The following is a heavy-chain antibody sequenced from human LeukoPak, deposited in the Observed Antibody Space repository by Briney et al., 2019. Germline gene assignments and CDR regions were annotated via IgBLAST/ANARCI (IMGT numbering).Heavy chain of an antibody. D-gene: IGHD3-22*01. CDR2: IFYTVNS. J-gene: IGHJ4*02. CDR1: GGSISSSSYY. CDR3: ARHGHDSSGYYHFDY. Sequence: SETLSLTCTVSGGSISSSSYYWGWIRQPPGKGLEWIGSIFYTVNSYYNPSLKSRVTISVDTSNNHFSLKLSSVTAADTTVYYCARHGHDSSGYYHFDYWGQGTLVTVSS. V-gene: IGHV4-39*01.